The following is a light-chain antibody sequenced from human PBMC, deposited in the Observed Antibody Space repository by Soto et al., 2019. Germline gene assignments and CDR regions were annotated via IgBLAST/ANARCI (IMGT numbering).Light chain of an antibody. Sequence: QSGLTQPPSASRSPGQSVAISCTGTTSDIGGYDFVSWYQKHPGKAPKHGIYECNKRPSGVPDRFSGSKSGKTASLTVSGLQAEDEADYYCSSHGGSSPYVFGSGTKLTVL. CDR2: ECN. CDR1: TSDIGGYDF. J-gene: IGLJ1*01. CDR3: SSHGGSSPYV. V-gene: IGLV2-8*01.